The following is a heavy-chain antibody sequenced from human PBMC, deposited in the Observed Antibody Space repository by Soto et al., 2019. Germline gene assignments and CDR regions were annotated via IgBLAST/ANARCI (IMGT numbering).Heavy chain of an antibody. CDR3: ARSDCSSTSCYRIVDYYYYYGMDV. J-gene: IGHJ6*02. CDR2: IDPSDSYT. Sequence: SLKISCKGSGYSFTSYWISWVRQMPGKGLEGMGRIDPSDSYTNYSPSFQGHVTISADKSISTAYLQWSSLKASDTAMYYCARSDCSSTSCYRIVDYYYYYGMDVWGQGTTVTVSS. D-gene: IGHD2-2*01. CDR1: GYSFTSYW. V-gene: IGHV5-10-1*01.